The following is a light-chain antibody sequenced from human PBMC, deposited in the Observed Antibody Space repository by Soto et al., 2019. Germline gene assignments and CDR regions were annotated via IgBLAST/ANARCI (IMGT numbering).Light chain of an antibody. CDR2: DVA. V-gene: IGLV2-14*03. J-gene: IGLJ1*01. Sequence: QSALTQPASVSDSPGQSITISCTGTSSDVGGSNFVSWYQQHPGKPPKLIIYDVANRPSGVSNRFSGSKSGSTASLIISRLQSEDEAVYYCVSYTPSTTYVFGTGTKLTVL. CDR1: SSDVGGSNF. CDR3: VSYTPSTTYV.